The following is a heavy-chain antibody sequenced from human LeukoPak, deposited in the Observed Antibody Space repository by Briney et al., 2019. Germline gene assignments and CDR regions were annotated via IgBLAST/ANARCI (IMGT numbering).Heavy chain of an antibody. J-gene: IGHJ6*03. D-gene: IGHD2-2*01. CDR3: ARGGLYQLLKDYYYMDV. CDR2: MNPNSGNT. CDR1: GYTFTSYA. V-gene: IGHV1-8*01. Sequence: ASLKVSCKASGYTFTSYAINWVRQTPGQRLGWMGWMNPNSGNTGYAQKFQGRVTITRNTSISTAYMELSSLRSEDTAVYYCARGGLYQLLKDYYYMDVWGKGTTVTVSS.